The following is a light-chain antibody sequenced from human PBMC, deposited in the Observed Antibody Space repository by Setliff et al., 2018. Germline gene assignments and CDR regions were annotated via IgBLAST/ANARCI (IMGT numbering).Light chain of an antibody. J-gene: IGLJ1*01. CDR2: DDS. Sequence: SYELTQPPSVSVAPGKTATITCGGNNIGSKSVHWYQQKPGQAPVLVVYDDSDRPPGIPERFSGFNSGNTATLTISRVEAGDEADYYCQVWESSSDYRGVFGTGTKV. CDR3: QVWESSSDYRGV. V-gene: IGLV3-21*03. CDR1: NIGSKS.